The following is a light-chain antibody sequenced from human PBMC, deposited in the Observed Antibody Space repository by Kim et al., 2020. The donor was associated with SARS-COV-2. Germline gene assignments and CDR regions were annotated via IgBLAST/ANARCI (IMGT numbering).Light chain of an antibody. CDR3: QQYDSLPLT. V-gene: IGKV1-33*01. CDR1: QDISKY. CDR2: DAS. Sequence: DIQMTQSPSSLSASVGGRVTITCRASQDISKYLNWYQQKPGKAPHLLIFDASNLETGVPSRFSGGGSGTDFTFTISSLQPEDIATYYCQQYDSLPLTFGEGTKVDIK. J-gene: IGKJ4*02.